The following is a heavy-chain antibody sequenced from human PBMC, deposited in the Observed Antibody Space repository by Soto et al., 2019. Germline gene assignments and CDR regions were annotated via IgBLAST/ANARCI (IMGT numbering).Heavy chain of an antibody. CDR3: ARGGYSSDGFSAFDI. CDR1: GDTFSSYA. J-gene: IGHJ3*02. D-gene: IGHD5-18*01. CDR2: IIPFFDTA. V-gene: IGHV1-69*13. Sequence: SVKVSCKASGDTFSSYAISWVRQAPGQGLEWMGGIIPFFDTANYAQQFQGRVTITADESTSTAYMELSSLRSEDTAVYYCARGGYSSDGFSAFDIWGQGTMVTVSS.